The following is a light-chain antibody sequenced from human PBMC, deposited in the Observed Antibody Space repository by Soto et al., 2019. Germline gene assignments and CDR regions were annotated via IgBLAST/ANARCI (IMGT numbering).Light chain of an antibody. V-gene: IGKV1-9*01. CDR1: QGISSH. CDR3: QQLSSYPLT. J-gene: IGKJ4*01. CDR2: AAS. Sequence: DIQLTQSPSFLSASVGDRVTITCRASQGISSHLAWFQQKPGKAPKLLIYAASTLQSGVPSGFSGSGSGTEFTLTISSLQPEDFATYYCQQLSSYPLTFGGGTKVDSK.